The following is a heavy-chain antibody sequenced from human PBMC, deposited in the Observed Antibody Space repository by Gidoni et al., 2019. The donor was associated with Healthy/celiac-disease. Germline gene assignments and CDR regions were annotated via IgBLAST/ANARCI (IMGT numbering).Heavy chain of an antibody. D-gene: IGHD3-3*01. CDR3: ARGSSYYDFWSGYPYTIYYYYMDV. CDR2: IIPIFGTA. V-gene: IGHV1-69*01. Sequence: QVQLVQSGAVVKKPGSSLQVSCKASAGTFSSYATSWVRQAPGQGLEWMGGIIPIFGTANYAQKFQGRVTITADECTSTAYMELSRLRSEDTAMYYCARGSSYYDFWSGYPYTIYYYYMDVWGKGTTVTVSS. J-gene: IGHJ6*03. CDR1: AGTFSSYA.